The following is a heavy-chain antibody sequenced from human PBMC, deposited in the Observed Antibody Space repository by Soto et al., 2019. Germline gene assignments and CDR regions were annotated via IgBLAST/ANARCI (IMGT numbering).Heavy chain of an antibody. D-gene: IGHD3-16*01. V-gene: IGHV3-33*01. CDR2: IWYDGSNK. Sequence: QVQLVESGGGVVQPGRSLRLSCAASGFTFSSYGMHWVRQAPGKGLEWVAVIWYDGSNKYYADSVKGRFTISRDNSKNPLYLQMNSLRAEDTAVYYCARDQGLSWFDPWGQGTLVTVSS. CDR3: ARDQGLSWFDP. J-gene: IGHJ5*02. CDR1: GFTFSSYG.